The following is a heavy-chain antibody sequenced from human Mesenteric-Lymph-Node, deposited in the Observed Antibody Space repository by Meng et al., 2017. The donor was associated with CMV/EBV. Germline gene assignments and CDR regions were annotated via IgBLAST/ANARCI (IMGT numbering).Heavy chain of an antibody. Sequence: SETLSLTCTVSGGSISSYYWSWIRQPPGKGLEWIGYIYYSGSTNYNPSLKSRVTISVDTSKNQFSLKLSSVTAADTAVYYCARDDYRVHYYGMDVWGQGTTVTVS. D-gene: IGHD4-11*01. J-gene: IGHJ6*02. CDR2: IYYSGST. V-gene: IGHV4-59*01. CDR1: GGSISSYY. CDR3: ARDDYRVHYYGMDV.